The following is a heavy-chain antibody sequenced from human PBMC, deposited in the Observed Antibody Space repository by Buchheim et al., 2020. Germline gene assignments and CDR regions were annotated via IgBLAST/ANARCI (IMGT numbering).Heavy chain of an antibody. J-gene: IGHJ6*02. Sequence: EVQLLESGGGLVQPGGSLRLSCAASRFTFSSYAMSWVRQAPGKGLEWVSSISGSGDSTYYADSVKGRFTISRDNSKNTLFLQMNSLRAEDTAVYYCAKDLGGWSSYGMDVWGQGTT. D-gene: IGHD6-19*01. CDR2: ISGSGDST. CDR1: RFTFSSYA. CDR3: AKDLGGWSSYGMDV. V-gene: IGHV3-23*01.